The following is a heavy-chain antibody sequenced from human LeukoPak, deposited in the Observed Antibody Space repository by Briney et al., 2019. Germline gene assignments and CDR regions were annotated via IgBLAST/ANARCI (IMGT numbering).Heavy chain of an antibody. CDR1: GLTFSDAY. V-gene: IGHV3-11*01. CDR2: ISSTGSDM. CDR3: ALPTREPKY. Sequence: GGSLRLSCVASGLTFSDAYMTWFRQAPGKGLEWISYISSTGSDMTYADSVKGRFTISRDNAKKSLYLQMNSLRAEDTAVYYCALPTREPKYWGQGTLVTVSS. J-gene: IGHJ4*02. D-gene: IGHD1-26*01.